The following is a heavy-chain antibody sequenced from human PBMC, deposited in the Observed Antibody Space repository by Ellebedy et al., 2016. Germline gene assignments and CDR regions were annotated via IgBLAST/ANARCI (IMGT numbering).Heavy chain of an antibody. D-gene: IGHD5-18*01. Sequence: GESLKISXAASGFTFSDAAMSWVRQAPGKGLEWVSLISSSGDNTYYADSVKGRFTISRDDSKSTLYLEMNSLRAEYTAVYYCAKDMQLSYWGQGTLVTVSS. CDR1: GFTFSDAA. CDR2: ISSSGDNT. CDR3: AKDMQLSY. J-gene: IGHJ4*02. V-gene: IGHV3-23*01.